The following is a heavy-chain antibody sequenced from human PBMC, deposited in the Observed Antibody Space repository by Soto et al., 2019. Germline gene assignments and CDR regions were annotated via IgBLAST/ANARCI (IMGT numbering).Heavy chain of an antibody. V-gene: IGHV5-51*01. J-gene: IGHJ6*02. Sequence: PEESLKISCKGSGYSFTSYWIGWVRQMPGKGLEWMGIIYPGDSDTRYSPSFQGQVTFSADKSISTAYLQWSSLKASDTAMYYCARPRSSSRNYYGMDVWGQGTTVTVSS. CDR2: IYPGDSDT. CDR1: GYSFTSYW. D-gene: IGHD6-13*01. CDR3: ARPRSSSRNYYGMDV.